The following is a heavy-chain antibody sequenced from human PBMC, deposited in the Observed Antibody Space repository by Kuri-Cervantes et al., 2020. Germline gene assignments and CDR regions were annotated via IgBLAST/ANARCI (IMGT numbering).Heavy chain of an antibody. V-gene: IGHV3-30*07. CDR1: GFIFSVYP. Sequence: GESLKISCAASGFIFSVYPMHWVRQAPGKGLQWVAVTSLDGNNKYYADSVKGRFTISRDNSKNTLYLQMNSLRAEDTAVYYCARDDGVITMIVEDSHDAFDIWGQGTMVTVSS. CDR3: ARDDGVITMIVEDSHDAFDI. J-gene: IGHJ3*02. CDR2: TSLDGNNK. D-gene: IGHD3-22*01.